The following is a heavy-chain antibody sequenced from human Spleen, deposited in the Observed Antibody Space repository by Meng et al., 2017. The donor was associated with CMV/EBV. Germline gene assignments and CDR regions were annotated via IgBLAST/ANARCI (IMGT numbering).Heavy chain of an antibody. CDR1: GFTFSDYY. V-gene: IGHV3-11*04. D-gene: IGHD2-15*01. Sequence: GESLKISCAASGFTFSDYYMSWIRQAPGKGLEWVSYISTSGSTIYYADSVKGRFTIARDNARNSLYLQMNSLRAEDTAVYYCAGTPEGCSGDSCYSDEGSYYYYGMDVWGQGTTVTVSS. J-gene: IGHJ6*02. CDR2: ISTSGSTI. CDR3: AGTPEGCSGDSCYSDEGSYYYYGMDV.